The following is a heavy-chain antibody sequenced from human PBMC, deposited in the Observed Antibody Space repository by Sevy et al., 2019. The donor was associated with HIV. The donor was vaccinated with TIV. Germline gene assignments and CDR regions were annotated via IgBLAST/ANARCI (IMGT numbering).Heavy chain of an antibody. V-gene: IGHV3-7*01. CDR2: INHNGSVT. D-gene: IGHD2-15*01. J-gene: IGHJ4*02. Sequence: GGSLRLSCAASGFSLSSYWMNWVRQTPGKGLEWVANINHNGSVTYYVDSVKGRFTISRDNTRNFLYLQMTSQRVEDTALYYCVRAVATNGSFWGQGTLVTVSS. CDR3: VRAVATNGSF. CDR1: GFSLSSYW.